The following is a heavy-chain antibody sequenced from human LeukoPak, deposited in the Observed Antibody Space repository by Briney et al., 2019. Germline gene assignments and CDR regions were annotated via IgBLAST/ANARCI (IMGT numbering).Heavy chain of an antibody. CDR2: ISSSTLKI. J-gene: IGHJ4*02. CDR1: GFTFSKYA. Sequence: SGGSLRLSCAASGFTFSKYAMTWVRQAPGKGLEWVSAISSSTLKIYYADSVKGRFTISRDNSKNTLYLQMNSLRAEDTAVYYCGSATMVRGVINLRGYDYWGQGTLVTVSS. D-gene: IGHD3-10*01. CDR3: GSATMVRGVINLRGYDY. V-gene: IGHV3-23*01.